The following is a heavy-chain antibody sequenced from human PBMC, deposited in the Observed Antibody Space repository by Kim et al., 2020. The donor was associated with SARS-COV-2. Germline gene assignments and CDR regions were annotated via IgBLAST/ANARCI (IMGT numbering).Heavy chain of an antibody. CDR2: IDPSDSYT. CDR1: GYSFTSYW. V-gene: IGHV5-10-1*01. D-gene: IGHD6-13*01. Sequence: GESLKISCKGSGYSFTSYWISWVRQMPGKGLEWMGRIDPSDSYTNYSPSFQGHVTISADKSISTAYLQWSSLKASDTAMYYCAGAISLNSSSWYQADDYWGQGTMVTVSS. J-gene: IGHJ4*02. CDR3: AGAISLNSSSWYQADDY.